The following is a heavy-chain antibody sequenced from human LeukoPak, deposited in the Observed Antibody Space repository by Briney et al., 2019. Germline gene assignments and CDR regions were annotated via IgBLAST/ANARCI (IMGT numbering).Heavy chain of an antibody. J-gene: IGHJ4*02. V-gene: IGHV1-2*06. Sequence: GASVKVSCKASGYTFTSYDINWVRQAPGQGLEWMGRINPNSGGTNYAQKFQGRVTMTRDTSISTAYMELSRLRSDDTAVYYCARDMFAMIVEGDYWGQGTLVTVSS. CDR3: ARDMFAMIVEGDY. CDR2: INPNSGGT. CDR1: GYTFTSYD. D-gene: IGHD3-22*01.